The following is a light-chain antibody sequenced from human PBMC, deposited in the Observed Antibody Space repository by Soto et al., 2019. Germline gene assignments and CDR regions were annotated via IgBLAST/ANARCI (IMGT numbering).Light chain of an antibody. Sequence: QSVLTQPASVSGSPGQSITISCSGTSSDVGGYNYVFWYQHHPGKAPKLMIYDVSNRPSGVSNRFSGSKSGNTASLTISGLQAEDEADYDCSSYTSSSTYVFGTGTKVTVL. CDR2: DVS. CDR3: SSYTSSSTYV. J-gene: IGLJ1*01. V-gene: IGLV2-14*03. CDR1: SSDVGGYNY.